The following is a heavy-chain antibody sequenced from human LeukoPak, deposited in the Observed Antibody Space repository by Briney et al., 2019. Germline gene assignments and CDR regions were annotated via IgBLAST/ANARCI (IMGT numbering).Heavy chain of an antibody. CDR3: ARDRLGGSGWMVT. CDR1: GYTFSAYY. CDR2: IVPNSGGT. Sequence: GASVKVSCKASGYTFSAYYMHWVRQAPGQGLEWMGWIVPNSGGTNYAQNFQGRVTMTSDASISTAYMELTRLTSDDTAVYYCARDRLGGSGWMVTWGQGTLITVSS. J-gene: IGHJ4*02. D-gene: IGHD6-19*01. V-gene: IGHV1-2*02.